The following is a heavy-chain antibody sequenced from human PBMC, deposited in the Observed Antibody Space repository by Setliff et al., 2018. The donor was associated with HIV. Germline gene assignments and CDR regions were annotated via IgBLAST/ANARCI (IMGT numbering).Heavy chain of an antibody. CDR1: GYTFTSYY. Sequence: ASVKVSCKASGYTFTSYYIYWVRQAPGQGLEWMGWINPNSGDTDYAQKFQDRVTVTRDTSINTAYMELSKLRSDDTAVFYCARTRGESCTGGRCYERFDYWGQGTLVTVSS. CDR2: INPNSGDT. D-gene: IGHD2-15*01. V-gene: IGHV1-2*02. CDR3: ARTRGESCTGGRCYERFDY. J-gene: IGHJ4*02.